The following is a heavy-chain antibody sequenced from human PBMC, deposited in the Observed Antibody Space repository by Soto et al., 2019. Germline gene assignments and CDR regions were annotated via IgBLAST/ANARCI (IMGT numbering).Heavy chain of an antibody. CDR1: GGSISSGGYY. Sequence: PSETLSITCTVSGGSISSGGYYWSWIRQHPGKGLEWIGYIYYSGSTYYNPSLKSRVTISVDTSKNQFSLKLSSVTAADTAVYYCARDRRSIAADTRYYGMDVWGQGTTVTVSS. D-gene: IGHD6-6*01. V-gene: IGHV4-31*03. CDR2: IYYSGST. J-gene: IGHJ6*02. CDR3: ARDRRSIAADTRYYGMDV.